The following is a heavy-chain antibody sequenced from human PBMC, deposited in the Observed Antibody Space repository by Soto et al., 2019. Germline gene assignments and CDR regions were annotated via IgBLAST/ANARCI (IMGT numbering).Heavy chain of an antibody. CDR2: IIPIFGTA. J-gene: IGHJ5*02. D-gene: IGHD4-17*01. CDR3: ATHPMTTVVTGYSRTRSSWFDP. Sequence: QVQLVQSGAEVKKPGSSVKVSCKASGGTFSSYAISWVRQAPGQGLEWMGGIIPIFGTANYAQKFQGRVTITEDESTSTAYMELSSLRSEDTAVYYRATHPMTTVVTGYSRTRSSWFDPWGQGTLVTVSS. CDR1: GGTFSSYA. V-gene: IGHV1-69*01.